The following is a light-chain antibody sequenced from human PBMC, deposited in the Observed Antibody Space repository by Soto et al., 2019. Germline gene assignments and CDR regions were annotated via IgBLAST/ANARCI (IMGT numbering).Light chain of an antibody. Sequence: EIVLTQAPGTLSLSPGERATLSCRASQSVSSNYLAWYQQKPGQAPRLHIHGASARATGIPDRFSGSGSGTDFTLTISRLEPDDFAVYFCQQYGSSPMYTFGQGTKLEIK. CDR2: GAS. V-gene: IGKV3-20*01. CDR3: QQYGSSPMYT. J-gene: IGKJ2*01. CDR1: QSVSSNY.